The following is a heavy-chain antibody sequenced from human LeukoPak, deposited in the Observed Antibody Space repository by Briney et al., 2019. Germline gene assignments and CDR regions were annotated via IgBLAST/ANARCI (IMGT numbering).Heavy chain of an antibody. CDR2: INPNSGGT. J-gene: IGHJ6*03. V-gene: IGHV1-2*06. D-gene: IGHD2-2*01. Sequence: ASVKVSCXASGYTFTGYYMHWVRQAPGQGLEWMGRINPNSGGTNYAQKFQGRVTMTRDTSISTAYMELSRLRSDDTAVYYCARDRVVVVPAAIEYYYYMDVWGKGTTVTVSS. CDR1: GYTFTGYY. CDR3: ARDRVVVVPAAIEYYYYMDV.